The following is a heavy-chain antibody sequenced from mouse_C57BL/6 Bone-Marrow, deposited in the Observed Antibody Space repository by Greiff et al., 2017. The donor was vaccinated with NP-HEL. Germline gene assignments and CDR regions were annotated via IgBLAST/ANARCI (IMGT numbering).Heavy chain of an antibody. CDR1: GYTFTGYW. Sequence: QVQLKESGAELMKPGASVKLSCKATGYTFTGYWIEWVKQRPGHGLEWIGEILPGSGSTNYNEKFKGKATFTADTSSNTAYMQLSSLTTEDSAIYYCAKFSIYYYGSNWYFDVWGTGTTVTVSS. D-gene: IGHD1-1*01. CDR3: AKFSIYYYGSNWYFDV. V-gene: IGHV1-9*01. CDR2: ILPGSGST. J-gene: IGHJ1*03.